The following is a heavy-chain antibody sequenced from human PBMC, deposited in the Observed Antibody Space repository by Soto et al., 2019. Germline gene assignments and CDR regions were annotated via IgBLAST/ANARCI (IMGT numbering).Heavy chain of an antibody. CDR2: ISYTGTT. CDR3: ETLAVVAPVANV. V-gene: IGHV4-39*01. J-gene: IGHJ4*02. Sequence: PSETLSLTCSVSFASFSSNSYHWGWIRQPPGKGLEWIGSISYTGTTYYSPSLKSRVTISADTSKKQFSLKLDSATAADTAVYYSETLAVVAPVANVWGQGTLVTVSS. CDR1: FASFSSNSYH. D-gene: IGHD2-15*01.